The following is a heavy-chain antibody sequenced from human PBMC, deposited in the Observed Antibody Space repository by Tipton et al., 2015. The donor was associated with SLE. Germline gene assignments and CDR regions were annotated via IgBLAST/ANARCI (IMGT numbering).Heavy chain of an antibody. V-gene: IGHV3-23*03. J-gene: IGHJ2*01. CDR3: AKDQGFHWYFDL. CDR1: GFTFGSYA. CDR2: IYAGDST. Sequence: SLRLSCSASGFTFGSYAMSWVRQAPGKGLEWVSTIYAGDSTYYADTVRGRFTISRDNFKNTLYLEMNSLRAEDTAVYYCAKDQGFHWYFDLWGRDTLVTVSS.